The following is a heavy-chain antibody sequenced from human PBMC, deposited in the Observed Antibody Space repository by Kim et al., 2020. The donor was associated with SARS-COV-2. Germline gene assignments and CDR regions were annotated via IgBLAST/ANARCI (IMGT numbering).Heavy chain of an antibody. D-gene: IGHD1-26*01. Sequence: KNYPDSAKGRFTISRDNSKNTLELQMNSLRAEDTAVYYCAREIVSYYGMDVWGHGTTVTVSS. CDR3: AREIVSYYGMDV. J-gene: IGHJ6*02. CDR2: K. V-gene: IGHV3-30*01.